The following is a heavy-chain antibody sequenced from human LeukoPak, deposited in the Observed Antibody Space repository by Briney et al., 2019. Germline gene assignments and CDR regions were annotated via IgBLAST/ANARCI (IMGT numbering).Heavy chain of an antibody. Sequence: GASVKVSCKASGYTFTSYDINWVRQATGQGLEWMGWMNPNSGNTGYAQKFQRRVTITRNTSISTAYMELSSLRSEDTAVYYCARVGYGADTFDYWGQGTLVTVSS. CDR3: ARVGYGADTFDY. CDR1: GYTFTSYD. CDR2: MNPNSGNT. D-gene: IGHD4-17*01. V-gene: IGHV1-8*03. J-gene: IGHJ4*02.